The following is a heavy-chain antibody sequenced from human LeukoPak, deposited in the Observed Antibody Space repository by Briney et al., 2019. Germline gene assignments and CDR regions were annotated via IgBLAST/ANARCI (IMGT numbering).Heavy chain of an antibody. D-gene: IGHD2-2*02. CDR3: AKGRTEYAYTSDALDV. CDR2: ITNDGSST. CDR1: GLTFSSHW. Sequence: GGSLRLSCAASGLTFSSHWMHWVRQAPGKGLVWVSRITNDGSSTTYADSVKGRFTISRDNAKNMLYLQVNSLRAEDTAVYYCAKGRTEYAYTSDALDVWGHGTKITVSS. J-gene: IGHJ3*01. V-gene: IGHV3-74*01.